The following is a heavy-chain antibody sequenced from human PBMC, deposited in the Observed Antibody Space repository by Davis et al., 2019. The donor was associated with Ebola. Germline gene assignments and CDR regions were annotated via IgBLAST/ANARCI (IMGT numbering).Heavy chain of an antibody. J-gene: IGHJ6*02. CDR2: IDPSDSYI. CDR1: GYSFTSYW. V-gene: IGHV5-10-1*01. Sequence: VKVSCKGSGYSFTSYWISWVRQMPGKGLEWMGRIDPSDSYINYSPSFQGHVTISADKSISTAYLQWSSLKASDTAMYYCARHCSSTSCPNYYYYGMDVWGQGTTVTVSS. CDR3: ARHCSSTSCPNYYYYGMDV. D-gene: IGHD2-2*01.